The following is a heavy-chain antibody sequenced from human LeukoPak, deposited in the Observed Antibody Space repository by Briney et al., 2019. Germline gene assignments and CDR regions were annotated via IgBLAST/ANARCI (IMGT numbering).Heavy chain of an antibody. V-gene: IGHV4-59*01. D-gene: IGHD3-22*01. CDR2: ISYSGST. J-gene: IGHJ4*02. CDR1: GGSITSYP. Sequence: SETLSLTCTVSGGSITSYPWTWIRQPPGKGLEWIGDISYSGSTKYNPTLKSRATISADTSKKQFSLTLTSVTAADTADYYCAREARGSNGYYYNYWGQGTLVTVSS. CDR3: AREARGSNGYYYNY.